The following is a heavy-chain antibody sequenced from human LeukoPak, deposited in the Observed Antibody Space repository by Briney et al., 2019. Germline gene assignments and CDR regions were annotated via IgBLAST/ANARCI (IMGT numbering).Heavy chain of an antibody. V-gene: IGHV4-34*01. CDR3: ARGSRHIDY. CDR2: INHSGST. J-gene: IGHJ4*02. CDR1: GGSFSGYY. Sequence: SETLSLTCAVYGGSFSGYYWSWIRQPPGKGLEWIGEINHSGSTNYNPSLKSRVTISVDTSKNQFSLKLSSVTAADTAVYYCARGSRHIDYWGQGTLVTVSS.